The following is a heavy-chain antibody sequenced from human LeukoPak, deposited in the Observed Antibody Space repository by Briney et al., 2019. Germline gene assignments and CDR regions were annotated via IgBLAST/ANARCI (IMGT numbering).Heavy chain of an antibody. V-gene: IGHV4-4*07. CDR3: ARESTGIAAAGNYYYYYYMDV. J-gene: IGHJ6*03. CDR2: IYTSGST. Sequence: PSETLSLTCTVSGGSISSYYWSWIRQPAGKGLEWIGRIYTSGSTNYNPSLKSRVTMSVDTSKNQFSLKLSSVTAADTAVYYWARESTGIAAAGNYYYYYYMDVWGKGTTVTVSS. CDR1: GGSISSYY. D-gene: IGHD6-13*01.